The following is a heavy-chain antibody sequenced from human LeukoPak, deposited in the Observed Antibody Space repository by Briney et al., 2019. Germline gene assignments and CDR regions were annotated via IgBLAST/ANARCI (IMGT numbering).Heavy chain of an antibody. CDR2: IRDRCEA. CDR3: ARDRAALQDWVEFDP. V-gene: IGHV3-66*03. Sequence: PGGSLRLSCAVSGFRVSDYYMSWVRQAPGKGLEWVGLIRDRCEAFYADSVRGRFAISRDESENTLYLQMNSLRVEYTAVYFCARDRAALQDWVEFDPWGQGTPVIVSS. D-gene: IGHD3/OR15-3a*01. CDR1: GFRVSDYY. J-gene: IGHJ5*02.